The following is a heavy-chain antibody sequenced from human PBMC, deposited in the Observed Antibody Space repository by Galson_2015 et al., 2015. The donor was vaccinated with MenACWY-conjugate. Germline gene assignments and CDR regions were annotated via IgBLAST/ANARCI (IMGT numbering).Heavy chain of an antibody. D-gene: IGHD3-9*01. J-gene: IGHJ4*02. CDR1: GYTFTSFG. CDR3: ARDLGKDIMIFFDH. V-gene: IGHV1-18*01. CDR2: ISAYNGDT. Sequence: SVKVSCKASGYTFTSFGISWVRQAPGQGLEWMGWISAYNGDTNYAQELQGRVTMTTDTSTSTAYMELRSLRSDDTAVYYCARDLGKDIMIFFDHWGQGTLVTVSS.